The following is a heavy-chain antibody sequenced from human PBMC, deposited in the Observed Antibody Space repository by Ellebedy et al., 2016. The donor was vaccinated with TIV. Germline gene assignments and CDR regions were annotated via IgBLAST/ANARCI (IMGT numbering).Heavy chain of an antibody. CDR3: AADSVVGPSASWYFDL. D-gene: IGHD2-15*01. Sequence: AASVKVSCKASGFTFTKSAVQWVRQARGQRLEWIGWIVVGSGNTHYAQKLQERVTITRDMSTSTAYMELGSLRSEDTAVYYCAADSVVGPSASWYFDLWGRGTLVTVSS. J-gene: IGHJ2*01. CDR1: GFTFTKSA. V-gene: IGHV1-58*01. CDR2: IVVGSGNT.